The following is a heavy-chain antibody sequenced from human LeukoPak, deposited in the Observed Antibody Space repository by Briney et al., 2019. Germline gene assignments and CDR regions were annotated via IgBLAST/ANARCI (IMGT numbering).Heavy chain of an antibody. D-gene: IGHD5-24*01. CDR1: GGTFSSYA. CDR2: IIPIFGIA. Sequence: ASVKVSCTASGGTFSSYAISWVRQAPGQGLEWMGRIIPIFGIANYAQKFQGRVTITADKSTSTAYMELSSLRSEDTAVYYCARSGRWLQLVGSEYFQHWGQGTLVTVSS. V-gene: IGHV1-69*04. J-gene: IGHJ1*01. CDR3: ARSGRWLQLVGSEYFQH.